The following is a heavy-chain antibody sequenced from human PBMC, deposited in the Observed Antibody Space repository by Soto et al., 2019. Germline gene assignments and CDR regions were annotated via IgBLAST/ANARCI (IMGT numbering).Heavy chain of an antibody. CDR1: GYTFTSSSYG. Sequence: GASVKVSCKASGYTFTSSSYGISWVRQAPGXGLEWMGWISGYNGNTNYAQKLQGRVTMTTDTSTSTAYMELRSLRSDGTAVYYCARHFWGYCGGDCYLRYFDYWGKGTLVTVS. D-gene: IGHD2-21*02. CDR3: ARHFWGYCGGDCYLRYFDY. J-gene: IGHJ4*02. V-gene: IGHV1-18*04. CDR2: ISGYNGNT.